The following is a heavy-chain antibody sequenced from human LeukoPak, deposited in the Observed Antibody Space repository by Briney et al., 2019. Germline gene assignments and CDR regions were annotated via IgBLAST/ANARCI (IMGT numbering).Heavy chain of an antibody. J-gene: IGHJ5*02. CDR2: ISSISSYI. CDR1: GFTFSRYT. CDR3: ASRSINWYGGKNWFDP. Sequence: GGSLRLSCAASGFTFSRYTMNWVRQAPGKGLEWVSSISSISSYIYYADSVKGRFTISRDNAKNSLYLQMNSLRAEDTAVYYCASRSINWYGGKNWFDPWGQGTLVTVSS. D-gene: IGHD6-13*01. V-gene: IGHV3-21*01.